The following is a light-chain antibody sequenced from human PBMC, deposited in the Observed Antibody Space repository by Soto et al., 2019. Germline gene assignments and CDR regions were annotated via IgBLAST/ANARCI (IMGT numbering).Light chain of an antibody. CDR3: QQYASLPRT. CDR2: DTS. J-gene: IGKJ2*01. Sequence: DIQLTQSPSSLSASIGDRVTFTCQASQDITNFLNWYQQKPGKAPKLLIYDTSNLDTGVPSRFSGSRSGTDFTFTISNLQPEDIATYYCQQYASLPRTFGQGTKLEIK. V-gene: IGKV1-33*01. CDR1: QDITNF.